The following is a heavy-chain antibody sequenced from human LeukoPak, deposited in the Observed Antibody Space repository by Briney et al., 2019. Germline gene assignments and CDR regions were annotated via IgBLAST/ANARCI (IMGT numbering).Heavy chain of an antibody. V-gene: IGHV3-21*01. CDR2: ISSSSSYI. Sequence: GGSLRLSCAASGFTFSSYSMNWVRQAPGKGLEWVSSISSSSSYIYYADSVKGRFTISRDNAENSLYLQMNSLRAEDTAVYYCARGDSSFPFDYWGQGTLVTVSS. CDR1: GFTFSSYS. J-gene: IGHJ4*02. CDR3: ARGDSSFPFDY. D-gene: IGHD3-22*01.